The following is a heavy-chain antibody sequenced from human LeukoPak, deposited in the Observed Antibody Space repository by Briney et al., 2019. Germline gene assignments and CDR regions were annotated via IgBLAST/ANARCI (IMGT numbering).Heavy chain of an antibody. CDR1: GGSISSGDYY. CDR2: MYYSGST. V-gene: IGHV4-30-4*01. D-gene: IGHD3-22*01. Sequence: SQTLSLTCTVSGGSISSGDYYWSWIRQPPGKCLEWIGYMYYSGSTYYNPSLKSRATISLDTSKNQFSLKLSSVTAADTAVYYCARPYYYDSRIDPWGQGTLVTVSS. J-gene: IGHJ5*02. CDR3: ARPYYYDSRIDP.